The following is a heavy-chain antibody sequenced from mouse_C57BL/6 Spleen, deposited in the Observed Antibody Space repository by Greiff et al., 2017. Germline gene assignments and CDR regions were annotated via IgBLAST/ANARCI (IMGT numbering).Heavy chain of an antibody. CDR3: TRWLLKEDYFDY. J-gene: IGHJ2*01. V-gene: IGHV1-15*01. CDR2: IDPETGGT. D-gene: IGHD2-3*01. Sequence: QVQLKQSGAELVRPGASVTLSCKASGYTFTDYEMHWVKQTPVHGLEWIGAIDPETGGTAYNQKFKGKAILTADKSSSTAYMELRSLTSEDSAVYYCTRWLLKEDYFDYWGQGTTLTVSS. CDR1: GYTFTDYE.